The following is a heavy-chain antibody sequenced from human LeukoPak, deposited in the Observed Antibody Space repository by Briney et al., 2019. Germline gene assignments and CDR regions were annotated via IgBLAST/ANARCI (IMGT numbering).Heavy chain of an antibody. Sequence: GASLKVSCKASGYTFTGPHIHWMRQAPGQGLEWMAWINPNSGGTKYAQKFQGRVTVTRDTSTSTAYMELSGLRADDTATYYCARVEYCTKGVCINFDLWGQGTLVAVSS. CDR1: GYTFTGPH. V-gene: IGHV1-2*02. CDR3: ARVEYCTKGVCINFDL. CDR2: INPNSGGT. D-gene: IGHD2-8*01. J-gene: IGHJ4*02.